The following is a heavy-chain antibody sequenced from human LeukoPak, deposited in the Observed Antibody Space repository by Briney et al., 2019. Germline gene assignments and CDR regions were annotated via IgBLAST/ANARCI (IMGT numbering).Heavy chain of an antibody. CDR3: TNLRGGYDLVY. CDR1: GFTVSSNY. J-gene: IGHJ4*02. CDR2: TYDDGST. Sequence: GGSLRLSRAASGFTVSSNYMSWVRQAPGKGLEWVSLTYDDGSTYYTNSVKGRFTISRDDSKNTLSLQMNSLRAEDTAVYYCTNLRGGYDLVYWGQGTLVTVSS. D-gene: IGHD5-12*01. V-gene: IGHV3-66*01.